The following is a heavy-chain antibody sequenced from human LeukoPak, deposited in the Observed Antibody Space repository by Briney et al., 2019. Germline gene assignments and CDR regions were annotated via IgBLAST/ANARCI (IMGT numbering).Heavy chain of an antibody. Sequence: ASVKVSCKASGYTFTSYYMHWVRQAPGQGLEWMGIINPSGGSTGYAQKFQGRVTMTRDTSTSTVYMELNSLTSEDTAVYYCARAISDSTGYYAYYFDSWGQGTLVTVSS. J-gene: IGHJ4*02. V-gene: IGHV1-46*01. CDR3: ARAISDSTGYYAYYFDS. CDR1: GYTFTSYY. D-gene: IGHD3-22*01. CDR2: INPSGGST.